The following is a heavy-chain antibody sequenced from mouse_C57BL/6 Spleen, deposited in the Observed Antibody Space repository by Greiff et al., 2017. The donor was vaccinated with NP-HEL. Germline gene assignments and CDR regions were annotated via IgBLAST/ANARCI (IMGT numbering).Heavy chain of an antibody. CDR3: ATHGSSYLWYFDV. V-gene: IGHV1-52*01. CDR1: GYTFTSYW. D-gene: IGHD1-1*01. CDR2: IDPSDSET. Sequence: QVQLQQPGAELVRPGSSVKLSCKASGYTFTSYWMHWVKQRPIQGLEWIGNIDPSDSETHYNQKFKDKATLTVDKSSSTAYMQLSSLTSEDSAVYYCATHGSSYLWYFDVWGTGTTVTVSS. J-gene: IGHJ1*03.